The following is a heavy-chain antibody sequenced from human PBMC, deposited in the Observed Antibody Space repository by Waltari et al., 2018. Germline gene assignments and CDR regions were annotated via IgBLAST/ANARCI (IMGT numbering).Heavy chain of an antibody. CDR1: GGSFSGYY. CDR3: ARKVRSRNYYGSGHMDV. V-gene: IGHV4-34*01. Sequence: QVQLQQWGAGLLKPSETLSLTCAVYGGSFSGYYWSCIRQPPGKGLEWIGEINHSGSTNYNPSLKSRVTISVDTSKNQFSLKLSSVTAADTAVYYCARKVRSRNYYGSGHMDVWGQGTTVTVSS. D-gene: IGHD3-10*01. J-gene: IGHJ6*02. CDR2: INHSGST.